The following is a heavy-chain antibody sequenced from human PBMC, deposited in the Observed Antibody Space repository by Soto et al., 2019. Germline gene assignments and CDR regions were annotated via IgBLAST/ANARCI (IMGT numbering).Heavy chain of an antibody. Sequence: QVQLVQSGAEVKTPGSSVKVSCKASGGTLSDYAISWVRQAPGQGLEWMGGIMPTVDSANYAQNFQGRLTISADESTSTANLGLSSLRSDDTAVYYCAVSAVGEIMEHESSGMAVWGQGTTVIVSS. CDR1: GGTLSDYA. J-gene: IGHJ6*02. V-gene: IGHV1-69*01. CDR2: IMPTVDSA. D-gene: IGHD3-16*01. CDR3: AVSAVGEIMEHESSGMAV.